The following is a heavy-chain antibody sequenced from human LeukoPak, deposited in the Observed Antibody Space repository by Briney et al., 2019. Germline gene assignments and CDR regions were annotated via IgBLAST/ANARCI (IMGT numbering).Heavy chain of an antibody. V-gene: IGHV4-34*01. CDR3: ARPRGIAAAAWFDP. CDR2: ANHSGST. CDR1: GGSFSGYY. D-gene: IGHD6-13*01. J-gene: IGHJ5*02. Sequence: SENLSLTCAVYGGSFSGYYWSWIRQPPGKGLEWIGEANHSGSTNYNPSLKSRVTISVDTSKNQFSLKLSSVTAADTAVYYCARPRGIAAAAWFDPWGQGTLVTVSS.